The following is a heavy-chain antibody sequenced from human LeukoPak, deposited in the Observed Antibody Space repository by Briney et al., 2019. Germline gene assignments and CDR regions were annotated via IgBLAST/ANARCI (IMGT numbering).Heavy chain of an antibody. V-gene: IGHV4-4*02. CDR1: GGSISSSNW. Sequence: SGTLSLTCAVSGGSISSSNWWSWVRQPPGKGLEWIGEIYHSGSTNYNPSLKSRVTMSVDTSKNQFSLKLSSVTAADTAVYYCASESYGGNSGGYWGQGTLVTVSS. J-gene: IGHJ4*02. CDR3: ASESYGGNSGGY. D-gene: IGHD4-23*01. CDR2: IYHSGST.